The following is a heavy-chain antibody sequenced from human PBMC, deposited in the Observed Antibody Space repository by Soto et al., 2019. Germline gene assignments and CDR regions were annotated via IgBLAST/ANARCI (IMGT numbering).Heavy chain of an antibody. CDR1: GFTFSDHY. CDR2: INPTGSYT. Sequence: LRLSFAASGFTFSDHYMSWIRQAPGKGLEWISYINPTGSYTHYADSVRGRFIISRDNADNSLYLQMNSLRAEDTALYYCARGHHSMDVWGQGATVTVSS. V-gene: IGHV3-11*06. J-gene: IGHJ6*02. CDR3: ARGHHSMDV.